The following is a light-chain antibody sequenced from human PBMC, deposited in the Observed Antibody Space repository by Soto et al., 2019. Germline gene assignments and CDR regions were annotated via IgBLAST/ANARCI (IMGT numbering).Light chain of an antibody. Sequence: DIVMTQSPLSLPVTPGEPASISCRSSQSLLHSNENNYLDWYLQKPGQSPQLLIYLCSNRASGVPDRFSGSGSATDFTLTISRVEAEDVGVYYCQQALHTQFTFGPGTKVDIK. V-gene: IGKV2-28*01. CDR2: LCS. J-gene: IGKJ3*01. CDR1: QSLLHSNENNY. CDR3: QQALHTQFT.